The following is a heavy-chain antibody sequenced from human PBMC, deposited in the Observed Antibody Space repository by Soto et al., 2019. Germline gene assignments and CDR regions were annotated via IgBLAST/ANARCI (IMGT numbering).Heavy chain of an antibody. V-gene: IGHV1-69*13. J-gene: IGHJ6*02. D-gene: IGHD2-2*01. CDR2: IIPIFGTA. Sequence: ASVKVSCKASGYTFTGYYMHWVRQAPGQGLEWMGWIIPIFGTANYAQKFQGRVTITADESTSTAYMELGSLRSEDTAVYYCARVSNVVVPAATYYYYGMDVWGQGTTVTVSS. CDR1: GYTFTGYY. CDR3: ARVSNVVVPAATYYYYGMDV.